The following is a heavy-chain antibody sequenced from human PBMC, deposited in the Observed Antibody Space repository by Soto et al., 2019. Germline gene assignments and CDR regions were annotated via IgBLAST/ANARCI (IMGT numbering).Heavy chain of an antibody. Sequence: GGSLILSCAASGFTFSSYNMNWVRQAPGKGLEWVSYISSSSSTIYYADSVKGRFTISRDNAKNSLYLQMNSLRAEDTAVYYCARASTVTPCYWGQGTLVTVSS. J-gene: IGHJ4*02. V-gene: IGHV3-48*01. CDR2: ISSSSSTI. D-gene: IGHD4-17*01. CDR1: GFTFSSYN. CDR3: ARASTVTPCY.